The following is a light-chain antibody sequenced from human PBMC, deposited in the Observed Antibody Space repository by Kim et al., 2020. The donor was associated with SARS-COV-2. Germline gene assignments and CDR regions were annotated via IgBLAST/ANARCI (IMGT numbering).Light chain of an antibody. CDR2: QDS. CDR1: KLGDKY. CDR3: QAWDSSSHVV. V-gene: IGLV3-1*01. Sequence: ELTQPPSVSVSPGQTASITCSGDKLGDKYACWYQQKPGQSPVLVIYQDSKRPSGIPERFSGSNSGNTATLTISGTQAMDEADYYCQAWDSSSHVVFGGGTQLTVL. J-gene: IGLJ2*01.